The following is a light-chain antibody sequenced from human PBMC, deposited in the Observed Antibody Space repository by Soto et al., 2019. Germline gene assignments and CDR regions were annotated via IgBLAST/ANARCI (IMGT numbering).Light chain of an antibody. CDR3: SSYTSSILYV. Sequence: QSVLTQPASVSGSPGQSITISCTGTSSDVGGYNYVSWYQQHPVKAPKLMIYDVSNRPSGVSNRFSGSKSGNTTSLTISGLQAEDEADYYCSSYTSSILYVFGTGTKVTVL. J-gene: IGLJ1*01. V-gene: IGLV2-14*01. CDR2: DVS. CDR1: SSDVGGYNY.